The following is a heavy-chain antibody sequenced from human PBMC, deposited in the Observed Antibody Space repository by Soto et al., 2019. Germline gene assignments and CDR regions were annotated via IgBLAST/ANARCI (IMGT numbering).Heavy chain of an antibody. CDR1: GYTFTSYY. J-gene: IGHJ3*02. CDR3: ARVWRGYSGYDQNSNAFDI. CDR2: INPSGGST. Sequence: QVQLGQSGAEVKKPGASVKVSCKASGYTFTSYYMHWVRQAPGQGLEWMVIINPSGGSTSYAQKFQCRVTMTSDTSTITLYMELSSLRSEDTAVYYCARVWRGYSGYDQNSNAFDIWGQVTMVTVSS. D-gene: IGHD5-12*01. V-gene: IGHV1-46*01.